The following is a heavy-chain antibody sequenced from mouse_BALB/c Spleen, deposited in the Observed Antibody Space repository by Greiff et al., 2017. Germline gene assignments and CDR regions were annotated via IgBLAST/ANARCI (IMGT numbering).Heavy chain of an antibody. CDR3: ARDDYGTVYAMDY. V-gene: IGHV5-4*02. J-gene: IGHJ4*01. CDR1: GFTFSDYY. D-gene: IGHD1-1*01. CDR2: ISDGGSYT. Sequence: EVQGVESGGGLVKPGGSLKLSCAASGFTFSDYYMYWVRQTPEKRLEWVATISDGGSYTYYPDSVKGRFTISRDNAKNNLYLQMSSLKSEDTAMYYCARDDYGTVYAMDYWGQGTSVTVSS.